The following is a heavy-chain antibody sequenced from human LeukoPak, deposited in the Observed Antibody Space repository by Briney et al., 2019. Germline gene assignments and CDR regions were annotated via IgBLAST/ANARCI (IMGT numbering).Heavy chain of an antibody. CDR2: INHSGST. J-gene: IGHJ4*02. D-gene: IGHD3-9*01. Sequence: SETLSLTCAVYGGSFSGYYWSWIRQPPGKGLEWIGEINHSGSTNYNPSLKSRVTISVDTSKNQFSLKLSSVTAADTAVYYCARGGYYDILTGHYSFFDYWGQGTLVTVSS. CDR3: ARGGYYDILTGHYSFFDY. CDR1: GGSFSGYY. V-gene: IGHV4-34*01.